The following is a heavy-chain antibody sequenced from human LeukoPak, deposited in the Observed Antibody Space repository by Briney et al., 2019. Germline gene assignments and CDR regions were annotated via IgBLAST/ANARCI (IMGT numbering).Heavy chain of an antibody. CDR3: ARGPHRYSSSWYLGY. CDR2: IRYDGSNK. D-gene: IGHD6-13*01. Sequence: GGSLRLSCAASGFTFSSYGMHWVRQAPGKGLEWVAFIRYDGSNKYYADSVKGRFTISRDNAKNTLYLQMNSLRAEDTAVYYCARGPHRYSSSWYLGYWGQGTLVTVSS. CDR1: GFTFSSYG. J-gene: IGHJ4*02. V-gene: IGHV3-30*02.